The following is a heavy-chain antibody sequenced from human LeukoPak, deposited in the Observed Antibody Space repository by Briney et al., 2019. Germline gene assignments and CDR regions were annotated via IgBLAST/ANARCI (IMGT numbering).Heavy chain of an antibody. D-gene: IGHD6-13*01. CDR2: ISGSGGST. CDR1: GFTFSSYA. Sequence: PGGSLRLSCAASGFTFSSYAMGWLRQAPGKGLEWVSAISGSGGSTYYADSVKGRFTISRDNSKNTLYLQMNSLRAADTAVYYCAKSSSNWGPQVDWGQGTLVTVSS. J-gene: IGHJ4*02. CDR3: AKSSSNWGPQVD. V-gene: IGHV3-23*01.